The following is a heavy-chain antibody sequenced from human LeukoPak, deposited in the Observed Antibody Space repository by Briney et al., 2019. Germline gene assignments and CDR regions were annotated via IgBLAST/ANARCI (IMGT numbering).Heavy chain of an antibody. Sequence: GGSLRLSCAASGFTFSSYAMSWVRQAPGKGLEWVSAISGSGGSTYYADSVKGWFTISRDNSKNTLYLQMNSLRAEDTAVYYCAKDGIAARAFFDYWGQGTLVTVSS. CDR3: AKDGIAARAFFDY. J-gene: IGHJ4*02. CDR2: ISGSGGST. D-gene: IGHD6-6*01. CDR1: GFTFSSYA. V-gene: IGHV3-23*01.